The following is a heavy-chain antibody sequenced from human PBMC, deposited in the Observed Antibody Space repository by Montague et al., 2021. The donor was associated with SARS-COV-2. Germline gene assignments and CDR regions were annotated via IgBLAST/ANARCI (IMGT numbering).Heavy chain of an antibody. D-gene: IGHD5/OR15-5a*01. CDR3: ARGQTDIVSTILDS. CDR2: VSYGGST. V-gene: IGHV4-59*01. CDR1: GASISSYF. Sequence: SETLSLTCTVSGASISSYFWNWVRQPPGKGLEWIGYVSYGGSTNNNPSLKGRVTISVDTSKNQFSFNLSSVTAADTALYYCARGQTDIVSTILDSWGQGTLVTVSS. J-gene: IGHJ4*02.